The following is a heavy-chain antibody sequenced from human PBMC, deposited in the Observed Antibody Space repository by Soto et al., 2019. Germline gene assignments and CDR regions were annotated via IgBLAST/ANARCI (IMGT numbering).Heavy chain of an antibody. CDR2: IYYSGST. CDR3: ARNARRGVANWFDP. CDR1: GGSISSYY. J-gene: IGHJ5*02. V-gene: IGHV4-59*01. D-gene: IGHD5-12*01. Sequence: SETLSLTCTVSGGSISSYYWSWIRQPPGKGLEWIGYIYYSGSTNYNPSLKSRVTISVDTSKNQFSLKLSSVTAADTAVYYCARNARRGVANWFDPWGQGTLVTVSS.